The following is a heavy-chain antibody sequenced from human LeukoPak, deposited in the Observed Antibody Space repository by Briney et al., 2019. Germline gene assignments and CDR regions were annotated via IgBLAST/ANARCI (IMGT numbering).Heavy chain of an antibody. D-gene: IGHD3-10*01. V-gene: IGHV4-4*07. CDR3: ARDLWFGEPSYYFDY. CDR1: GGSISSYY. Sequence: PSQTLSLTCTVSGGSISSYYWSWIRQPAGKGLEWIGRIYTSGSTNYNPSLKSRVTMSVDTSKNQFPLKLSSVTAADTAVYYCARDLWFGEPSYYFDYWGQGTLVTVSS. J-gene: IGHJ4*02. CDR2: IYTSGST.